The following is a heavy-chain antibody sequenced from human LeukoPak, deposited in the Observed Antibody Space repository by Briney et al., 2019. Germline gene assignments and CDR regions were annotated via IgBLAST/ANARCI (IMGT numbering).Heavy chain of an antibody. V-gene: IGHV3-9*01. CDR2: ISWNSGSI. J-gene: IGHJ4*02. CDR1: GFTFDDYA. CDR3: AKDNSPLYSSGCNDY. Sequence: GGSLRLSCAASGFTFDDYAMHWVRQAPGKGLEWVSGISWNSGSIGYADSVKGRFTISRDNAKNSLYLQMNSLRAEDTAVYYCAKDNSPLYSSGCNDYWGQGTLVTVSS. D-gene: IGHD6-19*01.